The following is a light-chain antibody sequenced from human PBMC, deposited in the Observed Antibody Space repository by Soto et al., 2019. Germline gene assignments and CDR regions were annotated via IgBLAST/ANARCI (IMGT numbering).Light chain of an antibody. CDR2: WAS. V-gene: IGKV4-1*01. CDR1: QSVLYSSNNKNY. CDR3: QQYESTPPT. Sequence: DIVMTQSPDSLAVSLGERATINCKSSQSVLYSSNNKNYLAWYQQRPGQPPKLLIYWASTRESGVPDRFSGRGSGTDFTHTITSLQAEDVAVYYCQQYESTPPTFGQGTKLEIK. J-gene: IGKJ2*01.